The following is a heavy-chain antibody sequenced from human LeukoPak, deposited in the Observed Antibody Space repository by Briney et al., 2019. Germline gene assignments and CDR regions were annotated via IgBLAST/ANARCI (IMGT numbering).Heavy chain of an antibody. V-gene: IGHV3-7*01. Sequence: GESLRLSCAASGFTFSSYWMSWVRQAPGKGLEWVANIKQDGSEKYYVDSVKGRFTISRDNAKNSLYLQMNSLRAEDTAVYYCARVGYDFWSGYYNPYYFDYWGQGTLVTVSS. CDR3: ARVGYDFWSGYYNPYYFDY. CDR2: IKQDGSEK. J-gene: IGHJ4*02. CDR1: GFTFSSYW. D-gene: IGHD3-3*01.